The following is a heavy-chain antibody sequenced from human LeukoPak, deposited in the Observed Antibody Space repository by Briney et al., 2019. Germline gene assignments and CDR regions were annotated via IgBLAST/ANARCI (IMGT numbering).Heavy chain of an antibody. D-gene: IGHD3-10*01. J-gene: IGHJ6*02. CDR3: AREGNYYGMDV. CDR1: EFTFRSYG. V-gene: IGHV3-33*01. CDR2: MWNNGSNK. Sequence: PGRSLRLSCAASEFTFRSYGMHWVRQAPGKGLEWVAVMWNNGSNKYYVDSVKGRFTISRDNSKNTLYLQMNSLRAEDTAVYYCAREGNYYGMDVWAKGPRSPSP.